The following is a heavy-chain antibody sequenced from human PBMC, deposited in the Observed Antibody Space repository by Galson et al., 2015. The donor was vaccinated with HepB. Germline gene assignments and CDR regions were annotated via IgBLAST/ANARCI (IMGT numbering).Heavy chain of an antibody. V-gene: IGHV3-7*03. Sequence: SLRLSCAASGFTFNSYWMSWARQAPGKGLQWVANINQDGSEKYYADSVKGRFTISRDNSKNTVFLQMIRLRPDDTAMYYCARVDVVVVPDSDLDHWSFDLWGRGTLVTVSS. D-gene: IGHD3-16*02. CDR1: GFTFNSYW. CDR2: INQDGSEK. CDR3: ARVDVVVVPDSDLDHWSFDL. J-gene: IGHJ2*01.